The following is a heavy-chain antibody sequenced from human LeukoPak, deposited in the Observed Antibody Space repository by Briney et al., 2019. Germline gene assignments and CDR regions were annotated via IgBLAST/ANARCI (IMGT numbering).Heavy chain of an antibody. V-gene: IGHV4-59*01. Sequence: PSETLSLTCSVSGGSISTYWWSWIRQSPGKGLEWIGNIFYSGYTNYDPSLKSRVTISVDTSKKQFSLRLTSVTAADTAVYYCAAALVVAGLTDWGQGTLVTVSS. CDR2: IFYSGYT. D-gene: IGHD6-19*01. CDR3: AAALVVAGLTD. J-gene: IGHJ4*02. CDR1: GGSISTYW.